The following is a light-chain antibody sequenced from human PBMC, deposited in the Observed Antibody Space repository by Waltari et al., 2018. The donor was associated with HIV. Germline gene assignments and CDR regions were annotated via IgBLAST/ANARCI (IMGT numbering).Light chain of an antibody. CDR2: RNN. CDR1: SSNIGSNY. Sequence: QSVLTQPPSASGTPGQRVPISCSGSSSNIGSNYVYWYQQLPGTAPKLLIYRNNQRPSGVPDRFSGSKSGTSASLAISGLRSEDEADYYCAAWDDSLSGVYVFGTGTKVTVL. CDR3: AAWDDSLSGVYV. V-gene: IGLV1-47*01. J-gene: IGLJ1*01.